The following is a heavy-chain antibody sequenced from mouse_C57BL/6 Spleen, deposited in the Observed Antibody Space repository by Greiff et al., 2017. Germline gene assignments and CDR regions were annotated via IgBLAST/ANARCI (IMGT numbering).Heavy chain of an antibody. CDR2: INPNNGGT. D-gene: IGHD2-10*01. V-gene: IGHV1-26*01. Sequence: EVQLQQSGPELVKPGASVKISCKASGYTFTDYYMNWVKQSHGKSLEWIGDINPNNGGTSYNQKFKGKATLTVDKSSSTAYMVLRSLTSEDSAVYYCARPYYGNYEGFADWGQGTLVTVSA. J-gene: IGHJ3*01. CDR3: ARPYYGNYEGFAD. CDR1: GYTFTDYY.